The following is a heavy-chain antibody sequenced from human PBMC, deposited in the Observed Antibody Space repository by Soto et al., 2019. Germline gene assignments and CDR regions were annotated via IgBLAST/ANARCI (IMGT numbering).Heavy chain of an antibody. Sequence: QLVESGGGLVKPGGSLRLSCTASGFIFSDFYMAWIRQAPGKGLEWVSYISSDGSATCRDSVKGRFTVSRDNAKDSLYLQMDSLRVEDTAIYYCVRDRDRRWFDPWGQGAPVTVSS. CDR3: VRDRDRRWFDP. CDR1: GFIFSDFY. CDR2: ISSDGSAT. V-gene: IGHV3-11*01. J-gene: IGHJ5*02.